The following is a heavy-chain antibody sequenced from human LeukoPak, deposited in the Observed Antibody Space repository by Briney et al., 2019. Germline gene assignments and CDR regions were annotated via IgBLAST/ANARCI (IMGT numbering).Heavy chain of an antibody. D-gene: IGHD6-19*01. V-gene: IGHV3-30*04. CDR3: ARQRTVAGSGFDY. Sequence: PGGSLRLSCAASGFTFSSYAMHWVRQAPGKGLEWVAVISYDGSNKYYADSVKGRFTISRDNSKNTLYLQMNSLKAEDTAVYYCARQRTVAGSGFDYWPQGTLVTVPS. J-gene: IGHJ4*02. CDR1: GFTFSSYA. CDR2: ISYDGSNK.